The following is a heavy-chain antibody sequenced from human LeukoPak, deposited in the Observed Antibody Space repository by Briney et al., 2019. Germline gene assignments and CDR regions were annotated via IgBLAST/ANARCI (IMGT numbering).Heavy chain of an antibody. D-gene: IGHD5-12*01. CDR3: AKTKVATPYYYYGMDV. V-gene: IGHV3-11*01. CDR1: GFTFSDYY. CDR2: ISSSGSII. Sequence: GGSLRLSCAASGFTFSDYYISWIRQAPGKGLEWVSYISSSGSIIYYADSVKGRFTISRDNAKNSLYLQMNSLRAEDTAVYYCAKTKVATPYYYYGMDVWGQGTTVTISS. J-gene: IGHJ6*02.